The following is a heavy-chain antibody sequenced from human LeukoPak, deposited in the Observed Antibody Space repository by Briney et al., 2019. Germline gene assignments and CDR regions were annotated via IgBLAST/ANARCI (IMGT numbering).Heavy chain of an antibody. J-gene: IGHJ4*02. CDR1: GFTFSVSW. V-gene: IGHV3-7*01. D-gene: IGHD5-12*01. CDR2: MNQDGSEK. CDR3: ARDSAYDCFDY. Sequence: GGSLRLSCAASGFTFSVSWVAWVRQAPGKGLEWVANMNQDGSEKNYVDSVKGRFTISRDNAKNSLYLQMNSLRAEDTAVYYCARDSAYDCFDYWGQGTLVTVSS.